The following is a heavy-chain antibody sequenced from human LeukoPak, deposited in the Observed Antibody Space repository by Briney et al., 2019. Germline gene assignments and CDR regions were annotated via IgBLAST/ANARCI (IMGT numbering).Heavy chain of an antibody. CDR3: ASRDYFDY. CDR1: GFTFSTKS. Sequence: GGSLRLSCAVSGFTFSTKSMNWVRQAPGKGLEWVSYITADSGTTYYADSVKGRFTVSRDNAKNSLFLQMNSLRDEDTAVYYCASRDYFDYWGQGTLVTVSS. V-gene: IGHV3-48*02. CDR2: ITADSGTT. J-gene: IGHJ4*02.